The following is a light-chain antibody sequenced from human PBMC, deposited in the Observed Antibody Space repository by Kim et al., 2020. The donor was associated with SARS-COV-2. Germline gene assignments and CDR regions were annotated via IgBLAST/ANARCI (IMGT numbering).Light chain of an antibody. Sequence: SYELTQPLSVSVALGQTARITCGGNNIGIKNVHWYQQKPGQAPVLVIYRDNNRPSGIPERFSGSNSGNTATLTISRAQAGDDADYYCQVWDISTKVFGGGTQLTVL. CDR1: NIGIKN. J-gene: IGLJ3*02. CDR2: RDN. CDR3: QVWDISTKV. V-gene: IGLV3-9*01.